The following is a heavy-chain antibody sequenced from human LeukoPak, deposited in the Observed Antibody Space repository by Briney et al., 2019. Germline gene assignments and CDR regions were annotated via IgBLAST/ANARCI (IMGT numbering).Heavy chain of an antibody. V-gene: IGHV3-53*01. Sequence: TGGSLRFSCAASGFTVSSDYMSWVRQAPGKGLEWVSVIYSGGSIYYADSVKGRFTISRDNSKNTLYLQMNSLRAEDTAVYYCARGGDDIVVATYYYYYGMDVWGQGTTVTVSS. CDR1: GFTVSSDY. CDR3: ARGGDDIVVATYYYYYGMDV. D-gene: IGHD2-15*01. CDR2: IYSGGSI. J-gene: IGHJ6*02.